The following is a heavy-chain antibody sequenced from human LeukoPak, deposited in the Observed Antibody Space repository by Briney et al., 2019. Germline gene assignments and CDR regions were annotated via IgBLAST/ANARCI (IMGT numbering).Heavy chain of an antibody. J-gene: IGHJ4*02. V-gene: IGHV4-61*02. CDR2: IYTSGST. CDR1: GGSIISGSYF. D-gene: IGHD3-22*01. CDR3: AREGPNSSSLDY. Sequence: PSQTLSLTCTISGGSIISGSYFWSWIRQPAGKGLEWIGRIYTSGSTNYNPSLKSRVTISVDTSKNQFSLKLSSVTAADTAVYYCAREGPNSSSLDYWGQGNLVTVSS.